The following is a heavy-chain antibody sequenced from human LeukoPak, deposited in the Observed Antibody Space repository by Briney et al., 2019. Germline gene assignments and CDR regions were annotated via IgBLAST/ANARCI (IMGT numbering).Heavy chain of an antibody. CDR1: GGTFSSYA. V-gene: IGHV1-69*05. D-gene: IGHD3-3*01. CDR3: AREAITIFGVVRTQTTYGPHRFDP. Sequence: ASVKVSCKASGGTFSSYAISWVRQAPGQGLEWMGGIIPIFGTANYAQKFRGRVTMTRDMSTSTVYMELSSLRSEDTAVYYCAREAITIFGVVRTQTTYGPHRFDPWGQGTLVTVSS. J-gene: IGHJ5*02. CDR2: IIPIFGTA.